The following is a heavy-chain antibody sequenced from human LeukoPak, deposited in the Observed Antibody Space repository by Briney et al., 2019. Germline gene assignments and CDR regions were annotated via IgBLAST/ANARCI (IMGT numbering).Heavy chain of an antibody. CDR1: GYSFTSYW. CDR2: IYPGDSDT. D-gene: IGHD3-10*01. V-gene: IGHV5-51*01. CDR3: ARLGGTMVRGVIDWSDP. Sequence: GESLKISCKGSGYSFTSYWIGWVRQMPGKGLEWMGIIYPGDSDTRYSPSFQGQVTISADKSISTAYLQWSSLKASDTAMYYCARLGGTMVRGVIDWSDPWGQGTLVTVSS. J-gene: IGHJ5*02.